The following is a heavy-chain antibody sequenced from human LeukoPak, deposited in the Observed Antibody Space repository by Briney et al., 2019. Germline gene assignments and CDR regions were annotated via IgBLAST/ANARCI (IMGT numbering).Heavy chain of an antibody. V-gene: IGHV3-74*01. J-gene: IGHJ4*02. Sequence: GGSLRLSCVVSEFTFSAYWMHWVRQAPGKGLVWVSRIRGDGSMTNYADSVKGRFTISRDNAKNTLYLQMNSLRLEDTAVYYCARENLAAAADYWGQGTVVTVSS. CDR2: IRGDGSMT. CDR1: EFTFSAYW. CDR3: ARENLAAAADY. D-gene: IGHD6-25*01.